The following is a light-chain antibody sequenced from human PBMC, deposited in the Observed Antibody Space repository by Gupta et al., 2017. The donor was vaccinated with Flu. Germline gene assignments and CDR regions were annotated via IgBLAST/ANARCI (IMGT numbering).Light chain of an antibody. J-gene: IGLJ1*01. Sequence: VNNSCSGNSSNIGLNSVFWYPQFPGTAPQTLLYDNNKRPSGVPDRFFCSKSGSAATLGITGLQTGDEADYYCGAWDGSLTVPYIFGTGTKVTVL. CDR1: SSNIGLNS. CDR2: DNN. CDR3: GAWDGSLTVPYI. V-gene: IGLV1-51*01.